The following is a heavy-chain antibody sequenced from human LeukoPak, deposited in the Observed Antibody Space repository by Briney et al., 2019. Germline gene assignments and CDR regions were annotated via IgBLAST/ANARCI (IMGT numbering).Heavy chain of an antibody. Sequence: ASVKVSCKASGYTFTSYAMHWVRQAPGQRLEWMGWINAGNGNTKYSQKFQGRVTITRDTSASTAYMELSSLRSEDTAVYYCARDGGGGTYFDYWGQGTLVTVSS. CDR3: ARDGGGGTYFDY. D-gene: IGHD2-15*01. CDR2: INAGNGNT. CDR1: GYTFTSYA. V-gene: IGHV1-3*01. J-gene: IGHJ4*02.